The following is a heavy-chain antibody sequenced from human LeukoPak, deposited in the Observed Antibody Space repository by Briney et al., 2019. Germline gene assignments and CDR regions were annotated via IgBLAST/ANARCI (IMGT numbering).Heavy chain of an antibody. D-gene: IGHD2-21*01. Sequence: PSETLSLTCTVSGDSITSDYWSWIRQPPGKGLVWIGFINNRGTTSYNPSLKSRVTISRDMSKNQFALKLSSVSAADTAVYYCARYREGDSDISLDIWGQGTLVTVSS. V-gene: IGHV4-59*08. CDR3: ARYREGDSDISLDI. J-gene: IGHJ4*02. CDR2: INNRGTT. CDR1: GDSITSDY.